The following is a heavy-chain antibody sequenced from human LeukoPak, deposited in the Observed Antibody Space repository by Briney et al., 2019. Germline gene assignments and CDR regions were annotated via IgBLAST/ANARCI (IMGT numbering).Heavy chain of an antibody. Sequence: SETLSLTCTVSGGSISSGSYYWSWIRQPAGKGLEWIGRIYTSGSTNYNPSLKSQVTISVDTSKNQFSLKLSSVTAADTAVYYCARDYRSGFPDYWGQGTLVTVSS. CDR2: IYTSGST. CDR1: GGSISSGSYY. CDR3: ARDYRSGFPDY. J-gene: IGHJ4*02. D-gene: IGHD2-15*01. V-gene: IGHV4-61*02.